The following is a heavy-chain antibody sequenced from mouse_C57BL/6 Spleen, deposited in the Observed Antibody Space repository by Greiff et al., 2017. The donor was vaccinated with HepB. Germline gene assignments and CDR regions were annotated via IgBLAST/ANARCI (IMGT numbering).Heavy chain of an antibody. Sequence: EVMLVESGEGLVKPGGSLKLSCAASGFTFSSYAMSWVRQTPEKRLEWVAYISSGGDYIYYADTVKGRFTISRDNARNTLYLQMSSLKSEDTAMYYCTRDGDYGNYVGFAYWGQGTLVTVSA. CDR2: ISSGGDYI. D-gene: IGHD2-1*01. CDR3: TRDGDYGNYVGFAY. V-gene: IGHV5-9-1*02. CDR1: GFTFSSYA. J-gene: IGHJ3*01.